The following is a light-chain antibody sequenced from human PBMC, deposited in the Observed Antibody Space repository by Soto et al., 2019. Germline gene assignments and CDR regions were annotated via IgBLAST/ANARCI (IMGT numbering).Light chain of an antibody. J-gene: IGKJ5*01. CDR3: QHHSDWFSWS. CDR1: QSGSSSY. V-gene: IGKV3D-20*02. CDR2: GAS. Sequence: EIVMTQSPATLSVSQGGRATLSCRAIQSGSSSYVAWYQQKPGQAPRLLIYGASSRATGIPDRFSGSGSGTDFTLTISSLEPEDFAVYYCQHHSDWFSWSFGQGTRLEIK.